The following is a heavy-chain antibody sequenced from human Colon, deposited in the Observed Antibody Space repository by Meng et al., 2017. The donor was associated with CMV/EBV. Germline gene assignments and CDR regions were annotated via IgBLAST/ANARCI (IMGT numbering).Heavy chain of an antibody. CDR1: GFAFSTYA. D-gene: IGHD6-25*01. Sequence: GESLKISCTASGFAFSTYAMSWVRQAPGKGLEWVSALRSSGESTYYADSVKGRFSVSRDNSKNTLYLQMNSLRAEDTAVYYCAKDQRQRVYYNGMDVWGQGTTVTVSS. CDR3: AKDQRQRVYYNGMDV. CDR2: LRSSGEST. J-gene: IGHJ6*02. V-gene: IGHV3-23*01.